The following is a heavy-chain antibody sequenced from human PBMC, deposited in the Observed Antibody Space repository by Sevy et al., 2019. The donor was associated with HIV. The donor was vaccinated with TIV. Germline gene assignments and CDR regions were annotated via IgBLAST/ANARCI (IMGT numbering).Heavy chain of an antibody. J-gene: IGHJ4*02. Sequence: SETLSLTCTVSGGSFSSYYWSWIRQSPGKGLDWIGYIYYNGTTNSSPSLRRRATISPHTSKCQFSLKLKSVTAADTAVYYCARGKVLFDYWGQGTLVTVSS. CDR2: IYYNGTT. CDR3: ARGKVLFDY. CDR1: GGSFSSYY. D-gene: IGHD1-20*01. V-gene: IGHV4-59*01.